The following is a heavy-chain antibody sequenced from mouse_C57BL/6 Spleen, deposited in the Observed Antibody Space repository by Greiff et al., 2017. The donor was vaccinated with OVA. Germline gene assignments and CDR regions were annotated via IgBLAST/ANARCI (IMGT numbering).Heavy chain of an antibody. J-gene: IGHJ1*03. V-gene: IGHV1-69*01. CDR1: GYTFTSYW. CDR2: IDPSDSYT. Sequence: VQLQQPGAELVMPGASVKLSCKASGYTFTSYWMHWVKQRPGQGLEWIGEIDPSDSYTNYNQKFKGKSTLTVDKSSSTAYMQLSSLTSEDSAVYYCARYYDGTGPLRYFDVWGTGTTVTVSS. D-gene: IGHD1-1*02. CDR3: ARYYDGTGPLRYFDV.